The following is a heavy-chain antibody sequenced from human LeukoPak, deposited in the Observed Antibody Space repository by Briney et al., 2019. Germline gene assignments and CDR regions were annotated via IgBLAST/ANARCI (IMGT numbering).Heavy chain of an antibody. CDR1: GFTFSSYA. Sequence: GGSLRLSCAASGFTFSSYAMSWVRQAPGKGLEWVPAISGSGGSTYYADSVKGRFTISRDNSKNTLYLQMNSLRAEDTAVYYCAKGYCSSTSCYQGWYFDLWGRGTLVTVSS. D-gene: IGHD2-2*01. V-gene: IGHV3-23*01. CDR3: AKGYCSSTSCYQGWYFDL. CDR2: ISGSGGST. J-gene: IGHJ2*01.